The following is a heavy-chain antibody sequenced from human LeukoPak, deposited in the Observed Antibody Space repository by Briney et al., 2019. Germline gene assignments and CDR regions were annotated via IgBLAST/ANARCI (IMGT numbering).Heavy chain of an antibody. Sequence: GGSRRLSCAASGFTFSTYWMSWLRQAPGKGLEWVANIMHDGSEKNYVDSVKGRFTISRDNARNSLYLQMNSLRVEDTAVYYCARAGAMAASRYYFDYWGQGTLVTAYS. J-gene: IGHJ4*02. D-gene: IGHD6-19*01. CDR3: ARAGAMAASRYYFDY. CDR1: GFTFSTYW. CDR2: IMHDGSEK. V-gene: IGHV3-7*01.